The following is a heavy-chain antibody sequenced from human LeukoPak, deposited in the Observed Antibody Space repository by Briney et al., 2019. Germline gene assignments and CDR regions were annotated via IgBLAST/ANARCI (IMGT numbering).Heavy chain of an antibody. D-gene: IGHD3-16*02. Sequence: ASVKVSCKASGYTFTGYYMHWVRQAPGQGLEWMGWINPNSGGTNYAQKFQGRVTMTRDTSISTAYIELSRLRSDDTAVYYCARCPIVSLKYYYYYGMDVWGQGTTVTVSS. V-gene: IGHV1-2*02. J-gene: IGHJ6*02. CDR3: ARCPIVSLKYYYYYGMDV. CDR2: INPNSGGT. CDR1: GYTFTGYY.